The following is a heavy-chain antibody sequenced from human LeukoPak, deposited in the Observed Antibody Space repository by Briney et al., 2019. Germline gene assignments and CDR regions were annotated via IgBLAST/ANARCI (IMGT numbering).Heavy chain of an antibody. CDR2: INSDGSST. CDR3: ARGLLRIAAAGTGNWFDP. CDR1: GFTFSSYW. J-gene: IGHJ5*02. V-gene: IGHV3-74*01. Sequence: GGSLRLSCAASGFTFSSYWMHWVRQAPGKGLAWVSRINSDGSSTSYADSVKGRFTISRDNAKNTLYLQMNSLRAEDTAVYYCARGLLRIAAAGTGNWFDPWGQGTLVTVSS. D-gene: IGHD6-13*01.